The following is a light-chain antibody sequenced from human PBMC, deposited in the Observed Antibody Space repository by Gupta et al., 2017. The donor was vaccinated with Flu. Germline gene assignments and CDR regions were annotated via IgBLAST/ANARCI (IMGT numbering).Light chain of an antibody. Sequence: SSNIGSNYVNWYQQVPGTAPKLLIYGNNQRPSGVPDRFSGSKSGTSASLAISGLQSGDEADYYCAAWDDSLNGHYVFGTGTRVTVL. CDR3: AAWDDSLNGHYV. CDR2: GNN. J-gene: IGLJ1*01. V-gene: IGLV1-44*01. CDR1: SSNIGSNY.